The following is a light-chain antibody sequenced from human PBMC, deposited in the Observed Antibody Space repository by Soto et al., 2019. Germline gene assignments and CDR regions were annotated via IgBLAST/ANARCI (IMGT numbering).Light chain of an antibody. J-gene: IGLJ1*01. CDR2: SDN. V-gene: IGLV1-44*01. Sequence: QSVLTQPPSASGTPGQRVTISCSGSGSNIGSNAVNWYQHLPGTASKLLIYSDNQRPSGVPDRFSGSKSGTSGSLAISGHQSEDEADYYCAVWDDSLDGLVFGTGTKVTVL. CDR3: AVWDDSLDGLV. CDR1: GSNIGSNA.